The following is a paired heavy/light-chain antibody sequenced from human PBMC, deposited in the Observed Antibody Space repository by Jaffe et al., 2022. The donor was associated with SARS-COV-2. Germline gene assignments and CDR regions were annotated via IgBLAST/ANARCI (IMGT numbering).Light chain of an antibody. Sequence: DIVMTQSPDSLAVSLGERATINCKSSQSVLYSSNNKNYLAWYQQKPRQPPKLLIYWASTRESGVPDRFSGSGSGTDFTLTISSLQAEDVAVYYCQQYYSTPLTFGGGTKVEIK. V-gene: IGKV4-1*01. CDR2: WAS. J-gene: IGKJ4*01. CDR3: QQYYSTPLT. CDR1: QSVLYSSNNKNY.
Heavy chain of an antibody. D-gene: IGHD6-19*01. CDR2: IYYSGST. CDR1: GGPISSGGHY. J-gene: IGHJ4*02. Sequence: QVQLQESGPGLVKPSQTLSLSCTVSGGPISSGGHYWSWIRQHPGKGLEWIGYIYYSGSTYYNPSLKSRVTISIDTSKNQFSLRLTSVTAADTAVYYCARGLGAWLATGLYYFDYWGQGTLVTVSS. V-gene: IGHV4-31*03. CDR3: ARGLGAWLATGLYYFDY.